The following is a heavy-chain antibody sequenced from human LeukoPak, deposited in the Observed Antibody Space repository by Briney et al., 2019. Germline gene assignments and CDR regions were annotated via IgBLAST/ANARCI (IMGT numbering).Heavy chain of an antibody. CDR2: FSGSGGSS. V-gene: IGHV3-23*01. CDR3: AKAKPFGVVISWFDP. D-gene: IGHD3-3*01. Sequence: GGSLRLSCAASGFTFSSYAMSWVRQAPGKGLEWVSAFSGSGGSSYYADSVKGRFTISRDNSKNTLYLQMNSLRAEDTAVYYCAKAKPFGVVISWFDPWGQGTLVTVSS. J-gene: IGHJ5*02. CDR1: GFTFSSYA.